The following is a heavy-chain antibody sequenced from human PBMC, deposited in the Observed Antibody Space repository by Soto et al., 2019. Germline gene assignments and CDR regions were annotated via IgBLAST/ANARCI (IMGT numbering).Heavy chain of an antibody. CDR3: ARETTEPECYYCLDL. Sequence: SETLSLTCTVSGDSLSSPTYYWTWIRQPTGKGLEWIAHIYYSGRTIYNPSLQSRVAISVDTSKNQFYLELNSVTAADTAVYFCARETTEPECYYCLDLWGQGTTVTVSS. D-gene: IGHD4-17*01. J-gene: IGHJ6*02. CDR1: GDSLSSPTYY. CDR2: IYYSGRT. V-gene: IGHV4-61*01.